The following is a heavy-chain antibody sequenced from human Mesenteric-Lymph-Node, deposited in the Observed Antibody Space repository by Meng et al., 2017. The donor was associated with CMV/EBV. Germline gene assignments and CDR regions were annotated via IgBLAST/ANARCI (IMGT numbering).Heavy chain of an antibody. V-gene: IGHV3-21*01. CDR1: GFTFSSYS. J-gene: IGHJ4*02. CDR3: ARAPPKYCSSTSCFRPLDY. D-gene: IGHD2-2*01. Sequence: GSLRLSCAASGFTFSSYSVNWVRQAPGKGLEWVSSISSSSSYIYYADSVKGRFTISRDNAKNSLYLQMNSLRAEDTAVYYCARAPPKYCSSTSCFRPLDYWGQGTLVTVSS. CDR2: ISSSSSYI.